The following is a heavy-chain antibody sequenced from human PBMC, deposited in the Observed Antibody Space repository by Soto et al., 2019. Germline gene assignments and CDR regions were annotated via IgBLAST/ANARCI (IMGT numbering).Heavy chain of an antibody. D-gene: IGHD3-22*01. V-gene: IGHV1-46*01. Sequence: ASVKVSCKASGYTFTSYYIHWVRQAPGQGLEWMGIINPSGGSTSYAQKFQGRVTMTRDTSTSTVYMELSSLRSEDTAVYYCARDLKRITMIVVVNYFDYWGQGTLVTVSS. CDR2: INPSGGST. CDR3: ARDLKRITMIVVVNYFDY. CDR1: GYTFTSYY. J-gene: IGHJ4*02.